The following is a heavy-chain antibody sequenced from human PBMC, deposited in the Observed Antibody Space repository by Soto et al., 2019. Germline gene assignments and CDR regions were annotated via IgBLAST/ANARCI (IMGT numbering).Heavy chain of an antibody. CDR2: ISSSSSYI. CDR1: GFTFSSYS. V-gene: IGHV3-21*01. Sequence: PGGSLRLSCAASGFTFSSYSMNWVRQAPGKGLEWVSSISSSSSYIYYADSVKGRFTISRDNAKNSLYLQMNSLRAEDTAVYYCARDLGDVDTAMVGPDYYYYGMDVWGQGTTVTVSS. J-gene: IGHJ6*02. CDR3: ARDLGDVDTAMVGPDYYYYGMDV. D-gene: IGHD5-18*01.